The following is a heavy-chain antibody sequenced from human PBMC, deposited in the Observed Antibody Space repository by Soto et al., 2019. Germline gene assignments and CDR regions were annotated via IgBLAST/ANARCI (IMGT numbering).Heavy chain of an antibody. CDR1: GGSFSGYY. Sequence: SETLSLTCAVYGGSFSGYYWSWIRQPPGKGLEWIGEINHRGNTNYNPSLKSRVTASVDTSKNQFSLKLTSVTAADTAIYYCARVSVSRGYFLPYWGQGVLVTVSS. J-gene: IGHJ4*02. CDR2: INHRGNT. CDR3: ARVSVSRGYFLPY. D-gene: IGHD3-22*01. V-gene: IGHV4-34*01.